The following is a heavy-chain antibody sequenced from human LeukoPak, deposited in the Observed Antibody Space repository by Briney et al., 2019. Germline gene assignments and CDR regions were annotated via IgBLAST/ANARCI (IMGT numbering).Heavy chain of an antibody. Sequence: SGGSLRLSCAASGLTVSTDYMSWVRQAPGKGLEWVSVIYSGGNIAYADSVKGRFTISRDNSKNTLSLQMNSLRVEDTAVYYCARAGLDSSGQHPHDYWGQGTLVTVSS. J-gene: IGHJ4*02. D-gene: IGHD3-22*01. CDR1: GLTVSTDY. V-gene: IGHV3-66*02. CDR2: IYSGGNI. CDR3: ARAGLDSSGQHPHDY.